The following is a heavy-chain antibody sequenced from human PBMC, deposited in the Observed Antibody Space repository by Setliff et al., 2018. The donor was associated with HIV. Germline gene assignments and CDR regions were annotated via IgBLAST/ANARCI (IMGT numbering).Heavy chain of an antibody. D-gene: IGHD4-17*01. CDR1: GGTFSSYA. CDR3: ASNDYVSPPTRP. V-gene: IGHV1-69*10. Sequence: KVSCKASGGTFSSYAISWVRQAPGQGLEWMGGIIPILGIANYAQKFQGRVTITADKSTSTAYMELSSLRSEDTAVYYCASNDYVSPPTRPWGQGTLVTVSS. J-gene: IGHJ5*02. CDR2: IIPILGIA.